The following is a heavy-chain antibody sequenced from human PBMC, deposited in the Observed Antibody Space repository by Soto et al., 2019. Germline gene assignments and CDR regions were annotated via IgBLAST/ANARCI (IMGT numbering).Heavy chain of an antibody. J-gene: IGHJ6*02. CDR2: ISYDGSNK. Sequence: PGGSLKPSFEASGFPFITFAMNWLRQAPGKGLEWVAVISYDGSNKYYADSVKGRFTISRDNSKNALYLQMNSLRAEDTAVYYCAPKGVWGQGTTVTVSS. CDR1: GFPFITFA. CDR3: APKGV. V-gene: IGHV3-30-3*01.